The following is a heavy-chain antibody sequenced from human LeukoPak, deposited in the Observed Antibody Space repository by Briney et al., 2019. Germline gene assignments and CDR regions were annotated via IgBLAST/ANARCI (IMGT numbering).Heavy chain of an antibody. J-gene: IGHJ4*02. CDR3: ARGFATMVRGVVLDF. CDR2: IYHSGST. D-gene: IGHD3-10*01. Sequence: PSETLSLTCTVSGDSISSSSCYWSWIRQPPGKGLEWIGEIYHSGSTNYNPSLKSRVTISVDTSKNQFSLKLNSVTAADTAVYYCARGFATMVRGVVLDFWGQGTLVTVSS. CDR1: GDSISSSSCY. V-gene: IGHV4-39*01.